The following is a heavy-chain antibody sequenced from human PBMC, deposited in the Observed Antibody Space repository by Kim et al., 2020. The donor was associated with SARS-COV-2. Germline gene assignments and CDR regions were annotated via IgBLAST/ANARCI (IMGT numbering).Heavy chain of an antibody. CDR3: AREHGDYAYYFDY. D-gene: IGHD4-17*01. V-gene: IGHV4-59*13. J-gene: IGHJ4*02. Sequence: SETLSLTCTVSGGSISSYYWSWIRQPPGKGLEWIGYIYYSGSTNYNPSLKSRVTISVDTSKNQFSLKLSSVTAADTAVYYCAREHGDYAYYFDYWGQGTLVTVSS. CDR2: IYYSGST. CDR1: GGSISSYY.